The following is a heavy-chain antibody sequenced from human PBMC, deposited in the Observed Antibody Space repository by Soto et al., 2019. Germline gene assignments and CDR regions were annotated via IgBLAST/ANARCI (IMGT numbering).Heavy chain of an antibody. CDR3: ARAVVTIFGVVTYFDY. CDR1: GGSISSGGYS. Sequence: QLQLQESGSGLVKPSQTLSLTCAVSGGSISSGGYSWSWIRQPPGKGLEWIGYIYHSGSTYYNPSLKSRVTISVDRSKNQFSLKLSSVTAADTAVYYCARAVVTIFGVVTYFDYWGQGTLVTVSS. D-gene: IGHD3-3*01. J-gene: IGHJ4*02. CDR2: IYHSGST. V-gene: IGHV4-30-2*01.